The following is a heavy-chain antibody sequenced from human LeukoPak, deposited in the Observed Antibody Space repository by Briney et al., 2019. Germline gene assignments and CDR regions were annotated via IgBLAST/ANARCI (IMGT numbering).Heavy chain of an antibody. J-gene: IGHJ4*02. CDR3: ARVRGIVGATYYSDY. Sequence: PGGSLRLSCAASGFTFSSYWMSWVRQAPGKGLEWVANIKQDGSEKYYVDSVKGRFTIPRDNAKNSLYLQMNSLRAEDTAVYYCARVRGIVGATYYSDYWGQGTLVTVSS. CDR2: IKQDGSEK. CDR1: GFTFSSYW. V-gene: IGHV3-7*01. D-gene: IGHD1-26*01.